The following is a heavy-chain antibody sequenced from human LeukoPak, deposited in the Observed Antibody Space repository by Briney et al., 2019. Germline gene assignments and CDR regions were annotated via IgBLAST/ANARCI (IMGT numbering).Heavy chain of an antibody. CDR3: AGLGMVRGKHDY. D-gene: IGHD3-10*01. V-gene: IGHV4-34*01. CDR2: INHSGST. CDR1: GGSFSGYY. Sequence: SETLSLTCAVYGGSFSGYYWSWIRQPPGKGLEWIGEINHSGSTNYNPSLKSRVTISVDTSKNQFSLKLSSVTAADTAVYYCAGLGMVRGKHDYWGQGTLVTVSS. J-gene: IGHJ4*02.